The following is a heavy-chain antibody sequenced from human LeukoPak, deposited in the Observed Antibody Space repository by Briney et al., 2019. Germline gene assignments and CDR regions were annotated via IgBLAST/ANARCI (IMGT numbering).Heavy chain of an antibody. J-gene: IGHJ6*01. CDR2: INDRGSS. CDR1: GDSISSYY. D-gene: IGHD6-25*01. V-gene: IGHV4-59*01. Sequence: SETLSHTCTVSGDSISSYYWSWIRQPPGKGLEWLGHINDRGSSNYNSSLGGRVSISVDTSNNRFSLKLSSVIAADTAVYYCARDSRCGSGCREDGMYEWYEDTMDVWGQGTTVTVSS. CDR3: ARDSRCGSGCREDGMYEWYEDTMDV.